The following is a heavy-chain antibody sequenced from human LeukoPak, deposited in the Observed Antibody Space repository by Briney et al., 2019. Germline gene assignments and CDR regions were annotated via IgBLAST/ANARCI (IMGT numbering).Heavy chain of an antibody. D-gene: IGHD6-19*01. CDR1: GFTFSSYG. Sequence: GGSLRLSCAASGFTFSSYGMHLVRQAPGKGLEWVAVIWYDGSNKYYADSVKGRFTISRDNSKNTLYLQMNSLRAEDTAVYYCARDGRAVASFDYWGQGTLVTVSS. V-gene: IGHV3-33*01. CDR3: ARDGRAVASFDY. J-gene: IGHJ4*02. CDR2: IWYDGSNK.